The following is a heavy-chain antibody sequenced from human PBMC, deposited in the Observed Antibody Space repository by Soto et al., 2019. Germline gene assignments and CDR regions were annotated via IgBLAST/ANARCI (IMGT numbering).Heavy chain of an antibody. CDR3: AAGEASSRNLAPYYLDF. CDR1: GGSMRNYF. J-gene: IGHJ4*02. Sequence: PSETLSLTCTVSGGSMRNYFWTWIRQPPGKGLEWIGYIHYSGTTSFFPSYNPSLRSRVTISEDTSKNQFSLKLLSVTTADTAVDFCAAGEASSRNLAPYYLDFWGQGTLVTVSS. CDR2: IHYSGTT. D-gene: IGHD6-13*01. V-gene: IGHV4-59*01.